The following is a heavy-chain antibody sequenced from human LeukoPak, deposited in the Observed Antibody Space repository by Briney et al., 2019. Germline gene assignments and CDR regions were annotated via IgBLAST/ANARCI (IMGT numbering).Heavy chain of an antibody. Sequence: ASVKVSCKDSGYTFTSYGISWVRQAPGQGLEWMGWISANDGNTDYPQKLQGRVTMTTDTSTGTVYMELSSLCSEDNAVDYCARAKRVTSNWFPPGGQEPLVTVPS. CDR2: ISANDGNT. D-gene: IGHD2-21*02. V-gene: IGHV1-18*01. J-gene: IGHJ5*02. CDR1: GYTFTSYG. CDR3: ARAKRVTSNWFPP.